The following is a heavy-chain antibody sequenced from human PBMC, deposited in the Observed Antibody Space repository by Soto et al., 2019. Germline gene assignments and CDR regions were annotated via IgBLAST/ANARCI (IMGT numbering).Heavy chain of an antibody. CDR2: IIPIFGTA. V-gene: IGHV1-69*13. Sequence: SVKVSCKASGGTFSSYAISWVRQAPGQGLEWMGGIIPIFGTANYAQKFQGRVTITADESTSTAYMELSSLRSEDTAVYYCASKLRRYYYDSSGYYSGYYYGMDVWGQGTTVTVSS. D-gene: IGHD3-22*01. CDR1: GGTFSSYA. J-gene: IGHJ6*02. CDR3: ASKLRRYYYDSSGYYSGYYYGMDV.